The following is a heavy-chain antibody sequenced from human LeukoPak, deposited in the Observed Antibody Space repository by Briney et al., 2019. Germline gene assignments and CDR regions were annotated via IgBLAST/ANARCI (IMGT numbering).Heavy chain of an antibody. D-gene: IGHD3-3*01. CDR3: ATTYYHFWSFDP. J-gene: IGHJ5*02. V-gene: IGHV3-53*05. Sequence: PGGSLRLSCVASGFIVSNNYMSWVRQAPGKGLEWVSVLYNAGTTYYADSVKGRFTISRDNSKNTLYLEMNSLRFEDTAVYYCATTYYHFWSFDPWGQGTLVTVSS. CDR2: LYNAGTT. CDR1: GFIVSNNY.